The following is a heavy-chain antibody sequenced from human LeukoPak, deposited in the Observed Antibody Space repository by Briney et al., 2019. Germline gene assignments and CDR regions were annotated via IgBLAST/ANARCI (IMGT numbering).Heavy chain of an antibody. D-gene: IGHD2-2*01. CDR3: ARGCSSTSCARHFYYYYGMDV. CDR1: GFTFSSYS. Sequence: GGSLRLSCAASGFTFSSYSMNWVRQAPGKGLEWVANIKQDGSEKYYVDSVKGRFTISRDNAKNSLYLQMNSLRAEDTAVYYCARGCSSTSCARHFYYYYGMDVWGQGTTVTVSS. J-gene: IGHJ6*02. CDR2: IKQDGSEK. V-gene: IGHV3-7*01.